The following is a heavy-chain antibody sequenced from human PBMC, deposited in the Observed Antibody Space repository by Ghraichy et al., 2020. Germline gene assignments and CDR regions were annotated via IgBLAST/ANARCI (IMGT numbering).Heavy chain of an antibody. V-gene: IGHV3-53*01. Sequence: GGSLRLSCAASGFTVSGNYMSWVRQAPGRGLEWVSVIYSGGKTYYADSVKGRFTISRDNSKNTLYLQMNTLRVDDTAVYYCAREGPDYRTYGMDVWGRGTTVTVSS. CDR2: IYSGGKT. CDR1: GFTVSGNY. J-gene: IGHJ6*02. D-gene: IGHD4-11*01. CDR3: AREGPDYRTYGMDV.